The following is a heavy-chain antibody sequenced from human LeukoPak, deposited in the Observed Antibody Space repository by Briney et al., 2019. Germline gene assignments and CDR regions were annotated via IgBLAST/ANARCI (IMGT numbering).Heavy chain of an antibody. CDR3: ARRRRAMTTVTTRRVGWFDP. Sequence: SETLSLTCTVSGGSISSSSYYWGWIRQPPGKGLEWIGSIYYSGSTYYNPSLKSRVTISVDTSKNQFSLKLSSVTAADTAVYYCARRRRAMTTVTTRRVGWFDPWGQGTLVTVSS. CDR2: IYYSGST. D-gene: IGHD4-17*01. CDR1: GGSISSSSYY. V-gene: IGHV4-39*07. J-gene: IGHJ5*02.